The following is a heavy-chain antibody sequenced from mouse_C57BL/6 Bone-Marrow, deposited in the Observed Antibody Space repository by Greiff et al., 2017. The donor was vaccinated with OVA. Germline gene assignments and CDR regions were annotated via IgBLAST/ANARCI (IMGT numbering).Heavy chain of an antibody. Sequence: VHLVESGPGLVAPSQSLSITCTVSGFSLTSYGVDWVRQSPGKGLEWLGVIWGVGSTNYNSALKSRLSISKDNSKSQVFLKMNSLQTDDTAMYYCAREAYYSPYWYFDVWGTGTTVTVSS. CDR1: GFSLTSYG. D-gene: IGHD2-12*01. V-gene: IGHV2-6*01. CDR2: IWGVGST. J-gene: IGHJ1*03. CDR3: AREAYYSPYWYFDV.